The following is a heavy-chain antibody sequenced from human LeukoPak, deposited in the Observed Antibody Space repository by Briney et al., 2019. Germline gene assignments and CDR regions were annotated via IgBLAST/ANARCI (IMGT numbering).Heavy chain of an antibody. D-gene: IGHD3-3*01. CDR3: ARGGGIFGVLTTAHYYGIDV. Sequence: SVKVSCKASGGTFTNSAISWVRQAPGQGLEWMGGINPIFRIANYAQQFQDRVTIIADESTSTAYMELSLLKFEDTAVYYCARGGGIFGVLTTAHYYGIDVWGQGTTVTVSS. J-gene: IGHJ6*02. V-gene: IGHV1-69*13. CDR1: GGTFTNSA. CDR2: INPIFRIA.